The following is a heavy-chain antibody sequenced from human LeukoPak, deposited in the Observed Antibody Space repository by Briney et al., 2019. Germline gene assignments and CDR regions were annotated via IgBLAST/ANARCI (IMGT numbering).Heavy chain of an antibody. CDR3: ARSGRIAAAGTVYYYMDV. D-gene: IGHD6-13*01. Sequence: PSETLSLTCAVYGGSFSGYYWSWIRQPPGKRLEWIGEINHSGSTNYNPSLKSRVTISVDTSKNQFSLKLSSVTAADTAVYYCARSGRIAAAGTVYYYMDVWGKGTTVTVSS. J-gene: IGHJ6*03. CDR2: INHSGST. CDR1: GGSFSGYY. V-gene: IGHV4-34*01.